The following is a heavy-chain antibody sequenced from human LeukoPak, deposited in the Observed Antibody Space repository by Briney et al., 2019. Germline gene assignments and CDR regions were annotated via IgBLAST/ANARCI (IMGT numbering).Heavy chain of an antibody. CDR3: ARVGTDGDYKGYFDY. D-gene: IGHD4-17*01. J-gene: IGHJ4*02. Sequence: PGGSLRLSCAASGFTFSSYWMSWVRQAPGKGLEWVANIKQDGSEKYYVDSVKGRFTISRDNAKNSLYLQMNSLRAEDTAVYYCARVGTDGDYKGYFDYWGQGTLVTVSS. V-gene: IGHV3-7*03. CDR2: IKQDGSEK. CDR1: GFTFSSYW.